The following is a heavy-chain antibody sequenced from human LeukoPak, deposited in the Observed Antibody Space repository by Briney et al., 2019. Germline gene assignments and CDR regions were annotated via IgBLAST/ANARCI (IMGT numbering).Heavy chain of an antibody. Sequence: GGSLRLSCAASGFTFSSYEMNWVRQAPGKGLEWVSYISSSGSTIYYADSVKGRFTISRDNAKNSLYLQMNSLRAEDTAVYYCARDKYDFWSGYYSKYYFDYWGQGTLVTVSS. CDR1: GFTFSSYE. J-gene: IGHJ4*02. V-gene: IGHV3-48*03. CDR2: ISSSGSTI. D-gene: IGHD3-3*01. CDR3: ARDKYDFWSGYYSKYYFDY.